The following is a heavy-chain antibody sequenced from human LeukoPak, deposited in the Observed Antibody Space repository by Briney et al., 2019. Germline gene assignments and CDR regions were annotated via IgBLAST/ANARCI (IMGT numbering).Heavy chain of an antibody. D-gene: IGHD1-26*01. J-gene: IGHJ2*01. Sequence: NPSETLSLTCSVSGGSISSYYWSWLRQPPGKGLEWIGYIYYSGSTNYNPALKSRVTISVDTSKNQFSLKLSSVTAADTAVYYCARDRPSIVARYFDLWGRGTLVTVSS. CDR2: IYYSGST. V-gene: IGHV4-59*01. CDR1: GGSISSYY. CDR3: ARDRPSIVARYFDL.